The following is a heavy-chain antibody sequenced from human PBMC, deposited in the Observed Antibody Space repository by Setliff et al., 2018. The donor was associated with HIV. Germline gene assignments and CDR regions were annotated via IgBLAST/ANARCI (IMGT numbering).Heavy chain of an antibody. CDR2: IHYNGRT. V-gene: IGHV4-39*01. D-gene: IGHD2-2*02. J-gene: IGHJ5*02. CDR1: GDSITNDDYY. Sequence: LSLTCTVSGDSITNDDYYWGWIRQPPGRGLEWIAIIHYNGRTYYDPSLKSRVTIFVDTSKTQFYLKLRSVTASDTAVYYCARYTSKVDWFDPWGQGTLVTVSS. CDR3: ARYTSKVDWFDP.